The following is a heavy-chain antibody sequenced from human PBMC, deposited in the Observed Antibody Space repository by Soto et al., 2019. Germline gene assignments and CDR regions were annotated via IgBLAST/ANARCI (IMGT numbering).Heavy chain of an antibody. CDR2: IYYSGST. Sequence: SETQSHTSTFSGVNIRSSSYYWGWIRQPPGKGLEWIGSIYYSGSTYYNPSLKSRVTISVDTSKNQFSLKLSSVTAADTAVYYCASTHSSSSGDYWGQGTLDTVSS. J-gene: IGHJ4*02. V-gene: IGHV4-39*01. CDR3: ASTHSSSSGDY. CDR1: GVNIRSSSYY. D-gene: IGHD6-6*01.